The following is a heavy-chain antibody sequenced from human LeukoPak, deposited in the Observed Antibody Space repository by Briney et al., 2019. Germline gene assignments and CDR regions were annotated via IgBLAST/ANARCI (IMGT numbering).Heavy chain of an antibody. CDR2: ISGSGGST. V-gene: IGHV3-23*01. CDR1: GFTFSNYA. CDR3: AKDGGSYPLYYFDY. Sequence: GGSLRLSCAASGFTFSNYAMHWVRQAPGKGLEWVSAISGSGGSTYYADSVKGRFTISRVNSKNTLYLQMNSLRAEDTAVYYCAKDGGSYPLYYFDYWGQGTLVTVSS. D-gene: IGHD3-16*02. J-gene: IGHJ4*02.